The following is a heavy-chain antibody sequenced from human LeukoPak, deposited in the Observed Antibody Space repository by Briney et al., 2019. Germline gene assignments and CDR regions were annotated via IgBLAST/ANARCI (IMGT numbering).Heavy chain of an antibody. J-gene: IGHJ3*02. Sequence: GESLKISCQGSGYTFSTYWIAWVRQKPGKGLEWMGIIYPGDSDTRYSPSFQGQVTISADKSISTAYLQWSSLKASDTAMYYCATQWLVLDAFDIWGQGTMVTVSS. CDR1: GYTFSTYW. D-gene: IGHD6-19*01. V-gene: IGHV5-51*01. CDR2: IYPGDSDT. CDR3: ATQWLVLDAFDI.